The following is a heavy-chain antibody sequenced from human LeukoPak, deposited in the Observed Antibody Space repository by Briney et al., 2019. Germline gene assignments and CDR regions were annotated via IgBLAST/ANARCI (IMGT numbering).Heavy chain of an antibody. V-gene: IGHV1-69*04. J-gene: IGHJ5*02. CDR3: APTGGGDSYPNWFDP. CDR2: IIPILGIA. Sequence: GASVKVSCKASGGTFSSYAISWVRQAPGQGLEWMGRIIPILGIANYAQKFQGRVTITADKSTSTAYMELSSLRSEDTAVYYCAPTGGGDSYPNWFDPWGQGTLVTVSS. D-gene: IGHD2-8*02. CDR1: GGTFSSYA.